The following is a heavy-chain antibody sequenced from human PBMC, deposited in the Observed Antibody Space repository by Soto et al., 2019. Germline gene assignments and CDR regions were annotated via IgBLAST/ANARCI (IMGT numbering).Heavy chain of an antibody. CDR1: GGSIILYY. CDR2: VYYGGRT. Sequence: PSETLSRTCSVSGGSIILYYWTWILQPPWKGLEWIGYVYYGGRTNYNPSLESRVTISEDTSTDQFSLRLISVTAAHTAVHFCARFDYSRLADHPVDNWGPGRMVTVPS. D-gene: IGHD2-15*01. J-gene: IGHJ3*02. CDR3: ARFDYSRLADHPVDN. V-gene: IGHV4-59*01.